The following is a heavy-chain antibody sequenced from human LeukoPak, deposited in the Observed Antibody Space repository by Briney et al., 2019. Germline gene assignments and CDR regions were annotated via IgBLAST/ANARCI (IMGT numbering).Heavy chain of an antibody. CDR2: INPNSGGT. Sequence: ASVKVSCKASGYTFTGYYMHWVRQAPGQGLEWMGWINPNSGGTNYAQKYQGRVTMTRDTSISTAYMELSRLRSEDTAVYYCARDYYDSSGYYSRPSNWFDPWGQGTLVTVSS. J-gene: IGHJ5*02. V-gene: IGHV1-2*02. D-gene: IGHD3-22*01. CDR1: GYTFTGYY. CDR3: ARDYYDSSGYYSRPSNWFDP.